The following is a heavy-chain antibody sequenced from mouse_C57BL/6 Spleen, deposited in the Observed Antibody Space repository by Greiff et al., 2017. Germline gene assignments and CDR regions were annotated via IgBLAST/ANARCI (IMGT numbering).Heavy chain of an antibody. Sequence: VQLQQPGAELVMPGASVKLSCKASGYTFTSYWMHWVKQRPGQGLEWIGEIDPSDSYTNYNQKFKGKSTLTVDKSSSTAYMQLSSLTSEDSAVYYCARGKDYYYGSSPDWYFDVWGTGTTVTVSS. V-gene: IGHV1-69*01. CDR1: GYTFTSYW. CDR3: ARGKDYYYGSSPDWYFDV. D-gene: IGHD1-1*01. J-gene: IGHJ1*03. CDR2: IDPSDSYT.